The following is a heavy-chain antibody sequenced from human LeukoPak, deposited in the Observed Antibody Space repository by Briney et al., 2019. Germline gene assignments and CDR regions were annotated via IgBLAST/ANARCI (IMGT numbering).Heavy chain of an antibody. D-gene: IGHD6-19*01. CDR3: ARIESSGWYYFDY. CDR2: INHSGST. CDR1: GGSFSGYH. V-gene: IGHV4-34*01. Sequence: SETLSLTCAVYGGSFSGYHWSWIRQPPGKGLEWIGEINHSGSTNYNPSLKSRVTISVDTSKNQFSLKLSSVTAADTAVYYCARIESSGWYYFDYWGQGTLVTVSS. J-gene: IGHJ4*02.